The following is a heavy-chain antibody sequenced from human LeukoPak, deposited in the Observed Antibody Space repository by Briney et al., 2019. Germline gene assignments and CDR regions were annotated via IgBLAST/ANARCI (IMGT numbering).Heavy chain of an antibody. J-gene: IGHJ4*02. CDR1: GYTLTAYN. D-gene: IGHD4-17*01. V-gene: IGHV1-46*01. CDR3: ATSSTGQLLMSY. CDR2: INPSGDDP. Sequence: ASVKVSCKASGYTLTAYNLHWVRQAPGQGVEWLGMINPSGDDPKYAQKFQGRVTVTRDTSTRVVYMEMSSLTSEDTSVYYCATSSTGQLLMSYWGQGTLVTVSS.